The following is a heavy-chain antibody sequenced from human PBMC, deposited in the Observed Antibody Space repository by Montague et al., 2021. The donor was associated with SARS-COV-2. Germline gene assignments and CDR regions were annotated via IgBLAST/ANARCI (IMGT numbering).Heavy chain of an antibody. V-gene: IGHV4-34*01. D-gene: IGHD3-10*01. Sequence: SETLSLTCAVYGGSFSAYYWNWICQPPGKGLEWIGDINHSGSTNXNPSRRSRVTVSLDTSKNQFSLKLRSVTAADTAVYYCARAVRGVIILSPYYAMDVWGQGTSVTVSS. CDR2: INHSGST. J-gene: IGHJ6*02. CDR3: ARAVRGVIILSPYYAMDV. CDR1: GGSFSAYY.